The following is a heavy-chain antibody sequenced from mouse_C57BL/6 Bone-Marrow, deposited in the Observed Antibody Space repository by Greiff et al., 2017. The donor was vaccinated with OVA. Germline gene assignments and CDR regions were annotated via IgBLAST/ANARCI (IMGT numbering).Heavy chain of an antibody. V-gene: IGHV7-3*01. Sequence: EVQRVESGGGLVQPGGSLSLSCAASGFTFTDYYMSWVRQPPGKALEWLGFIRNKANGYTTEYSASVKGRFTISRDNSQSILYLQMNALRAEDSATYYCARPSDSSGHGFAYWGQGTLVTVSA. CDR2: IRNKANGYTT. D-gene: IGHD3-2*02. CDR3: ARPSDSSGHGFAY. J-gene: IGHJ3*01. CDR1: GFTFTDYY.